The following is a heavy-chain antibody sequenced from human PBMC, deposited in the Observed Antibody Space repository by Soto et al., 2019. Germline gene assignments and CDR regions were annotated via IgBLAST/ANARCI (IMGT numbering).Heavy chain of an antibody. CDR1: GFTFSSYA. Sequence: EVQLLESGGGLVQPGGSLRLSCAASGFTFSSYAMRWVRQAPVKGLEWVSAISGSGDSTYYADSVKGRFTISRDNSKNTLYLQMNSLRAEDTAVYYCARRGSGSYYDYWGQGKLVTVSS. V-gene: IGHV3-23*01. D-gene: IGHD1-26*01. CDR3: ARRGSGSYYDY. J-gene: IGHJ4*02. CDR2: ISGSGDST.